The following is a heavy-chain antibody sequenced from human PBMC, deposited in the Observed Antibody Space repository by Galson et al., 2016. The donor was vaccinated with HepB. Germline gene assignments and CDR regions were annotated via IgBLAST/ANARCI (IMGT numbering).Heavy chain of an antibody. J-gene: IGHJ5*02. D-gene: IGHD2-21*01. CDR2: VYTNGNS. V-gene: IGHV4-61*02. CDR3: ARGFCDVDCPKHNWFDP. CDR1: GDSISGDGYF. Sequence: TLSLTCTVSGDSISGDGYFWTWIRQPAGKGLEWIGRVYTNGNSKSNPSLAGRVAISLDTSRNEFSLNLGSVPAADTAVYYCARGFCDVDCPKHNWFDPWGEGILVTVSS.